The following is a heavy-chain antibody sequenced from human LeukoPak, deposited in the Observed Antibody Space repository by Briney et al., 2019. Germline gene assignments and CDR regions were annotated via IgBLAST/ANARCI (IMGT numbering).Heavy chain of an antibody. J-gene: IGHJ5*02. V-gene: IGHV4-4*07. CDR3: ARYDPGRGFDP. CDR2: IYTSGST. Sequence: SETLSLTCTVSGSSISSYYWSWIRQPDAKGLEWIGRIYTSGSTNYNPSLKSRVTMSVDTSKNQFSLKLSSVTAADTAVYYCARYDPGRGFDPWGQGTLVTVSS. CDR1: GSSISSYY. D-gene: IGHD3-3*01.